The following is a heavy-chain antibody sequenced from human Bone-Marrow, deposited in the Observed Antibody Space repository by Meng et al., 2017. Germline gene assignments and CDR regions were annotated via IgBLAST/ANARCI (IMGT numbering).Heavy chain of an antibody. CDR1: GGSISSYY. CDR2: IYYSGST. CDR3: ARDRVRGVTYYYYGMDV. V-gene: IGHV4-59*01. J-gene: IGHJ6*02. Sequence: GSLRLSCTVSGGSISSYYWSWIRRPPGKGLEWIGYIYYSGSTNYNPSLKSRVTISVDTSKNQFSLKLSSVTAADTAVYYCARDRVRGVTYYYYGMDVWGQGTTVTVSS. D-gene: IGHD3-10*01.